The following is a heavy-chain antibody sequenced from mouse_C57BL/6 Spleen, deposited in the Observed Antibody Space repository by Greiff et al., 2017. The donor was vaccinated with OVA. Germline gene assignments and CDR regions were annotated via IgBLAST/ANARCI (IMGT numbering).Heavy chain of an antibody. Sequence: QVQLQQPGAELVKPGASVKMSCKASGYTFTSYWITWVKQRPGQGLEWIGDIYPGSGSTNYNEKFKSKATLTVYTSSSTAYMQLSSLTSEDSSVYYCARWRDYDGTWFAYWGQGTLVTVSA. J-gene: IGHJ3*01. CDR2: IYPGSGST. CDR3: ARWRDYDGTWFAY. D-gene: IGHD2-4*01. CDR1: GYTFTSYW. V-gene: IGHV1-55*01.